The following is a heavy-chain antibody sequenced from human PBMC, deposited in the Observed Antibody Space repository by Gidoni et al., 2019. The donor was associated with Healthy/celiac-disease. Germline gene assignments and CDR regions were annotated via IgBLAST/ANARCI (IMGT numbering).Heavy chain of an antibody. V-gene: IGHV1-24*01. CDR2: FDPEDGET. Sequence: QVQLVQSGAAVKKPGASVKVSCKVYGYTLTELSMHWVRQAPGKGLEWMGGFDPEDGETIYAQKFQGRVTMTEDTSTDTAYMELSSLRSEDTAVYYCATDLAVAGTRVFDYWGQGTLVTVSS. CDR3: ATDLAVAGTRVFDY. J-gene: IGHJ4*02. CDR1: GYTLTELS. D-gene: IGHD6-19*01.